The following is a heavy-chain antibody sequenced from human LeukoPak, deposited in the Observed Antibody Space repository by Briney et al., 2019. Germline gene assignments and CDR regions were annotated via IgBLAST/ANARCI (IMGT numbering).Heavy chain of an antibody. V-gene: IGHV1-2*06. J-gene: IGHJ4*02. CDR1: GYTFTGYY. CDR2: INPNSGGT. Sequence: ASVKVSCKASGYTFTGYYVHWVRQAPGQGLEWMERINPNSGGTNYAQKFQGRVTMTRDTSISTAYMELSRLRSDDTAVYYCARDPLGYCSSTSCSDYWGQGTLVTVSS. CDR3: ARDPLGYCSSTSCSDY. D-gene: IGHD2-2*01.